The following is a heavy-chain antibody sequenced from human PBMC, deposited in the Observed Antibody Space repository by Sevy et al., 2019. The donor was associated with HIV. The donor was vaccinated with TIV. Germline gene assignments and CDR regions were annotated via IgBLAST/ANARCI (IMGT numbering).Heavy chain of an antibody. V-gene: IGHV3-23*01. CDR1: GFTFSSYA. CDR2: ISGSGGST. J-gene: IGHJ6*04. Sequence: GESLKISCAASGFTFSSYAMSWVRQAPGKGLEWVSAISGSGGSTYYADSVKGRFTISRDNSKNTLYLQMNSLRAEDTAVYYCAKGGPMYYDILTGPPGLDVWGKGTTVTVSS. CDR3: AKGGPMYYDILTGPPGLDV. D-gene: IGHD3-9*01.